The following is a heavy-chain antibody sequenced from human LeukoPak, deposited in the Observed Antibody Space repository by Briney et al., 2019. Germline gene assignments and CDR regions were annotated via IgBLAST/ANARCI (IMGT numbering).Heavy chain of an antibody. Sequence: HPGGSLRLSCAASGFTFSDYYMSSIRQAPGKGLEWVSAISGSGGSTYYADSVKGRFTISRDNSKNTLYLQMNSLRAEDTAVYYCAKAPRLLRYFDWSNYYGMDVWGQGTTVTVSS. CDR3: AKAPRLLRYFDWSNYYGMDV. CDR1: GFTFSDYY. D-gene: IGHD3-9*01. J-gene: IGHJ6*02. CDR2: ISGSGGST. V-gene: IGHV3-23*01.